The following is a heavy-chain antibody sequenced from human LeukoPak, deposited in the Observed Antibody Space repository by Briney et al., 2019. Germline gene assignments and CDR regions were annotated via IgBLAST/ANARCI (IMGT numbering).Heavy chain of an antibody. CDR3: VKDPVGATLPGTWFDP. V-gene: IGHV3-64D*06. D-gene: IGHD1-26*01. CDR1: GFTFSSYA. J-gene: IGHJ5*02. CDR2: ISSNGGST. Sequence: GGSRRLSCSASGFTFSSYAMHWVRQAPGKGLEYVSAISSNGGSTYYADTVKGRFTISRDNSKNTLYLQMSSLRAEDTAVYYCVKDPVGATLPGTWFDPWGQGTLVTVSS.